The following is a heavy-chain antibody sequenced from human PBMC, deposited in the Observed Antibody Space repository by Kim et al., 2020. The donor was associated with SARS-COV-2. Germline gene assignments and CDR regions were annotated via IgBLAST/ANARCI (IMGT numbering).Heavy chain of an antibody. J-gene: IGHJ4*02. CDR1: GYTFTSYG. CDR2: ISGYNGHT. CDR3: ARDSGRGQWLLLDY. D-gene: IGHD6-19*01. V-gene: IGHV1-18*01. Sequence: ASVKVSCKASGYTFTSYGISWVRQAPGQGLEWMGWISGYNGHTNYPQKFQGRVTMTTDTSTSTAYMELRSQRFDDTAVYYCARDSGRGQWLLLDYWGQGTRVTVPA.